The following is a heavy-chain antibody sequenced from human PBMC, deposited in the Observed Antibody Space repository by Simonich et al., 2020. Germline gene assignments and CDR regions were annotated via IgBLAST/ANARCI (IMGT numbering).Heavy chain of an antibody. V-gene: IGHV4-39*01. CDR1: GGSISSSSYY. CDR2: IYYSGST. J-gene: IGHJ3*02. CDR3: ARHAGFAFDI. D-gene: IGHD6-13*01. Sequence: QLQLQESGPGLVKPSETLSLTCTVSGGSISSSSYYWGWIRQPPGKGLEWIGSIYYSGSTYYNPTLKSRVTISVDTSKNQFSLKLSAVTAADTAVYYCARHAGFAFDIWGQGTMVTVSS.